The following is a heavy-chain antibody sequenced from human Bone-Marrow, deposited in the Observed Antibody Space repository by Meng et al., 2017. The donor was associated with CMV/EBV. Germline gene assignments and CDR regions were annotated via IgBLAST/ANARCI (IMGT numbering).Heavy chain of an antibody. CDR3: AREVGSTGSSDNGFDP. CDR1: GFTFSGYS. J-gene: IGHJ5*02. Sequence: GGSLRLSCAASGFTFSGYSMNWVRQAPGKGLEWVSSISSSSSYIYYADSVKGRFTISRDNAKNSLYLQMNSLRAEDTAVYYCAREVGSTGSSDNGFDPWGQGTRVTVSS. V-gene: IGHV3-21*01. CDR2: ISSSSSYI. D-gene: IGHD1-7*01.